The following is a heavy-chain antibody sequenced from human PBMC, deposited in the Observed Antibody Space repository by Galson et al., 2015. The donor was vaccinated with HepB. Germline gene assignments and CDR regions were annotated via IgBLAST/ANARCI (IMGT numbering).Heavy chain of an antibody. CDR2: VYYSGST. V-gene: IGHV4-39*01. J-gene: IGHJ4*02. D-gene: IGHD6-6*01. Sequence: ETLSLTCTVSGGSISSSSYYWGWIRQPPGKGLEWTGSVYYSGSTYYNPSLKSRVTISVDTSKNQFSLKLSSVTAADTAVYYCASGLQFSSSPHWGRGTLVTVSS. CDR1: GGSISSSSYY. CDR3: ASGLQFSSSPH.